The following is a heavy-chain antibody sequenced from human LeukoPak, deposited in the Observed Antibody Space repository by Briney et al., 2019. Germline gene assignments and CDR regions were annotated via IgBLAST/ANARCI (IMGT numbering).Heavy chain of an antibody. V-gene: IGHV4-34*01. CDR3: ARAPAAGWFDP. D-gene: IGHD2-15*01. Sequence: EPSETLPLTCAVYGGSFSGYYWSWIRQPPGKGLEWIGEINHSGSTNYNPSLKSRVTISVDTSKNQFSLKLSSVTAADTAVYYCARAPAAGWFDPWGQGTLVTVSS. J-gene: IGHJ5*02. CDR1: GGSFSGYY. CDR2: INHSGST.